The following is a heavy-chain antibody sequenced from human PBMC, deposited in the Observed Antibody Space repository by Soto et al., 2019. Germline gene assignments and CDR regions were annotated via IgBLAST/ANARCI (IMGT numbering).Heavy chain of an antibody. Sequence: LSLTCAASGFTFSSYWMSWVRQAPGKGLEWVANIKQDGSEKYYVDSVKGRFTISRDNAKNSLYLQMNSLRAEDTAVYYCARRLCSGGSCYRDYYYYMDVWGKGTTVTVSS. D-gene: IGHD2-15*01. CDR3: ARRLCSGGSCYRDYYYYMDV. J-gene: IGHJ6*03. CDR2: IKQDGSEK. CDR1: GFTFSSYW. V-gene: IGHV3-7*01.